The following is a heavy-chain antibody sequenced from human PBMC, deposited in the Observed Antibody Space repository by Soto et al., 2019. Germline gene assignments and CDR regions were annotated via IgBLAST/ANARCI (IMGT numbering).Heavy chain of an antibody. J-gene: IGHJ3*02. CDR1: GGTFGSNA. Sequence: QVQLVQSETEVRKPGSSVNVSCRASGGTFGSNAISWVRQAPGQGLEWMGNIIPIFGTTKNAQNFQGRVTITADDSTNPAYMELSSLTSEDTAIYYCAREGFTFGPGAVRGAFDTWGQGTMFTVSS. CDR3: AREGFTFGPGAVRGAFDT. V-gene: IGHV1-69*15. CDR2: IIPIFGTT. D-gene: IGHD4-4*01.